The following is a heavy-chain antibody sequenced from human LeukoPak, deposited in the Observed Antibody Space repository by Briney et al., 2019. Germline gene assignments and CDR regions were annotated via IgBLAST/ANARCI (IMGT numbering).Heavy chain of an antibody. V-gene: IGHV4-4*02. Sequence: SGTLSLTCAVSGGSISSSNWWSWVRQPPGKGLEWIGEIYHSGSTNYNPSLKSRVTISVDKSKNQFSLKLTSVTAADTAVYYCAREAYSSSPSFYYYGVDVWGQGTTVTVSS. D-gene: IGHD6-13*01. CDR3: AREAYSSSPSFYYYGVDV. CDR2: IYHSGST. J-gene: IGHJ6*02. CDR1: GGSISSSNW.